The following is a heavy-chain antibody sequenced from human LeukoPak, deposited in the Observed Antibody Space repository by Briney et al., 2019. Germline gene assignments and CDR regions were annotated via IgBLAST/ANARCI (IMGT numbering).Heavy chain of an antibody. CDR3: AKGRNYSPGSPYYYYYMDV. J-gene: IGHJ6*03. CDR2: SIPIFGTA. V-gene: IGHV1-69*13. Sequence: ASVKVSCKASGGTFSSYAISWVRQAPGQGLEWMGGSIPIFGTANYAQKFQGRVTITADESTSTAYMELSSLRSEDTAVYYCAKGRNYSPGSPYYYYYMDVWGKGTTVTVSS. CDR1: GGTFSSYA. D-gene: IGHD4-11*01.